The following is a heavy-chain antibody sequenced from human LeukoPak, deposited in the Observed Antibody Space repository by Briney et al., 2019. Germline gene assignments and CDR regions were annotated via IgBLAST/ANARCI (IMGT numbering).Heavy chain of an antibody. D-gene: IGHD2-15*01. J-gene: IGHJ5*02. V-gene: IGHV3-7*03. CDR3: TTDRWYSADH. CDR1: GFIFSDSW. Sequence: PGGSLRLSCTVSGFIFSDSWMAWIRQAPGKGLEWVAIIEKNGSGKNYVDSVKGRFIISRDNAKNSLFLQMGSLKVEDTAIYYCTTDRWYSADHWGQGTLVTVSS. CDR2: IEKNGSGK.